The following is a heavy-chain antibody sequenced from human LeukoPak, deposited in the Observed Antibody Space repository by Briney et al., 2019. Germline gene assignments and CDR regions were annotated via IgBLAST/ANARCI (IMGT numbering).Heavy chain of an antibody. CDR1: GFTFSDYT. V-gene: IGHV3-23*01. J-gene: IGHJ4*02. CDR3: ARERSGYYIFDQ. Sequence: AGSLRLSCAASGFTFSDYTMSWVRQAPGKELEWVSTITYSGGDTYFADSVKGRFTISRDNSKNTLHLQMNSLRAEDTAIYYCARERSGYYIFDQWGQGTLVTVSS. CDR2: ITYSGGDT. D-gene: IGHD3-3*01.